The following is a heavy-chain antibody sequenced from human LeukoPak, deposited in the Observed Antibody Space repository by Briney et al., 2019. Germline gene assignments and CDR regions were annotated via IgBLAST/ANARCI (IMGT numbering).Heavy chain of an antibody. CDR1: GFIVSSNY. CDR3: ARSDGDHAEYFQH. Sequence: GRSLRLSCAASGFIVSSNYMSWVRQAPGKGLEWVSIIYYGGSTYYADSVKGRFTISRDNSKNTLYLQMNSLRAEDTAVYYCARSDGDHAEYFQHWGQGTLVTVSS. D-gene: IGHD4-17*01. V-gene: IGHV3-53*01. CDR2: IYYGGST. J-gene: IGHJ1*01.